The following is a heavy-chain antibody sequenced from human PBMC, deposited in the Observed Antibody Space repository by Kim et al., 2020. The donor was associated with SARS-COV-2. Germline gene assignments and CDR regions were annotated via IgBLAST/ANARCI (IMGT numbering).Heavy chain of an antibody. V-gene: IGHV1-2*04. D-gene: IGHD3-10*01. CDR1: GYTFTAYY. J-gene: IGHJ6*02. Sequence: ASVKVSCKTSGYTFTAYYIHWVRQAPGQGLEWMGWINPNSGGTQYGQKFQGWVTMTRDTSISTAYMELSRLTSDDTAVYYCARDPFIGLVRGIMGNHGLDAWGQGTTVTVS. CDR3: ARDPFIGLVRGIMGNHGLDA. CDR2: INPNSGGT.